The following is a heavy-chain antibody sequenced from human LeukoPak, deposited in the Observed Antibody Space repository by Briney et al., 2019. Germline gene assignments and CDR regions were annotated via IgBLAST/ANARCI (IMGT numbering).Heavy chain of an antibody. Sequence: ASVKVSCKISGYTLTELSMHWVRQAPAKGLEWMGGFDPEDGETIYAQKFQGRVTMTEDTSTDTAYMELSSLRSEDTAVYYCATAPTIAGYGSGSSLYYWGQGTLVTVSS. CDR2: FDPEDGET. CDR1: GYTLTELS. V-gene: IGHV1-24*01. D-gene: IGHD3-10*01. J-gene: IGHJ4*02. CDR3: ATAPTIAGYGSGSSLYY.